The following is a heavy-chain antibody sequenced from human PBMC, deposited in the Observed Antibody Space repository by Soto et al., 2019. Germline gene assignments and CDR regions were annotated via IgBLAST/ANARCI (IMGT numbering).Heavy chain of an antibody. Sequence: SETLSLTCAVYGGSISSGGYYWSWIRQHPGKGLEWFGYIYYSGSTYYNPSLKSRVTISVDTSKNQFSLKLSSVTAADTAVYYCAREGTPTYDFWSGYGYYYGMDVWGQGTTVTVSS. CDR2: IYYSGST. V-gene: IGHV4-31*11. D-gene: IGHD3-3*01. CDR3: AREGTPTYDFWSGYGYYYGMDV. CDR1: GGSISSGGYY. J-gene: IGHJ6*02.